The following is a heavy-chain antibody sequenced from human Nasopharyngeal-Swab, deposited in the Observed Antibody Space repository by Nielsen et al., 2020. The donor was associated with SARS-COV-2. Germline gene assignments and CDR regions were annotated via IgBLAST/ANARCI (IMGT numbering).Heavy chain of an antibody. CDR2: ISYDGSNK. J-gene: IGHJ6*02. CDR1: GFTFSSYG. V-gene: IGHV3-30*18. CDR3: AKGQRYRITYYDILTGYYAYYYGMDV. Sequence: GGSLRPSCAASGFTFSSYGMHWVSQAPGKGLEWVAVISYDGSNKYYADSVKGRFTISRDNSKNTLYLQMNSLRAEDTAVYYCAKGQRYRITYYDILTGYYAYYYGMDVWGQGTTVTVSS. D-gene: IGHD3-9*01.